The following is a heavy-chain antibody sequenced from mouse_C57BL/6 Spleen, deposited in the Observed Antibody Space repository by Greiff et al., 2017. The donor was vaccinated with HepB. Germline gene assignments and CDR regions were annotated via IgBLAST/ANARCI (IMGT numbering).Heavy chain of an antibody. J-gene: IGHJ2*01. V-gene: IGHV1-69*01. CDR3: ATDSSGHDY. Sequence: QVQLQQPGAELVMPGASVKLSCKASGYTFTSYWMHWVKQRPGQGLEWIGEIDPSDSYTNYNQKFKGKSTLTVDKSSSTAYMQLSSRTSEDSAVYYCATDSSGHDYWGQGTTLTVSS. CDR1: GYTFTSYW. D-gene: IGHD3-2*02. CDR2: IDPSDSYT.